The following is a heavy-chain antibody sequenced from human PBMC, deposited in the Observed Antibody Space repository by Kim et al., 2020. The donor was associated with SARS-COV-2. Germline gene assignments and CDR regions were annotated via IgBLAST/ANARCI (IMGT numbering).Heavy chain of an antibody. Sequence: SETLSLTCTVSGGSISSYYWSWIRQPPGKGLEWIGYIYYSGSTNYNPSLKSRVTISVDTSKNQFSLKLSSVTAADTAVYYCARLGSSWSAFDIWGQGTMV. V-gene: IGHV4-59*01. CDR2: IYYSGST. J-gene: IGHJ3*02. CDR3: ARLGSSWSAFDI. CDR1: GGSISSYY. D-gene: IGHD6-13*01.